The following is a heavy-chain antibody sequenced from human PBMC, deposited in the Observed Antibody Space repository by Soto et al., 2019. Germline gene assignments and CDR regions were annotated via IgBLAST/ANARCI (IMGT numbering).Heavy chain of an antibody. D-gene: IGHD2-2*01. Sequence: SETLSLTCTVSGGSISSRSYYWGWIRQPPGKGLEWIGSVYYSGSTYYNPSLKSRVTMFVDTSKNQFSLKLSSVTDADTAVYYCARSARSCTSTTCYPLYYGLDVWGQGTTVTVSS. J-gene: IGHJ6*02. V-gene: IGHV4-39*01. CDR1: GGSISSRSYY. CDR3: ARSARSCTSTTCYPLYYGLDV. CDR2: VYYSGST.